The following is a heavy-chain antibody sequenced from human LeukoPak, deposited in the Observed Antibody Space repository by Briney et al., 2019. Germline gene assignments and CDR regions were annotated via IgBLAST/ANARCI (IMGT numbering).Heavy chain of an antibody. CDR2: IYYSGST. J-gene: IGHJ4*02. Sequence: SETLSLTCAVYGGSFSGYYWSWIRQHPGKGLEWIGYIYYSGSTYYNPSLKSRVTISVDTSKNQFSLKLSSVTAADTAVYYCARAVTIFGVAIYYFDYWGQGTLVTVSS. D-gene: IGHD3-3*01. CDR3: ARAVTIFGVAIYYFDY. CDR1: GGSFSGYY. V-gene: IGHV4-31*11.